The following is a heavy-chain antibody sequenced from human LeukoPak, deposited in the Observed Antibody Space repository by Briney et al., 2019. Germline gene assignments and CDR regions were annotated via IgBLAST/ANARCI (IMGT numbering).Heavy chain of an antibody. J-gene: IGHJ4*02. Sequence: GGSLRLSCAASGFTFSSYAMSWVRQAPGKGLEWVSAISGSGGSTYYADSVKGRFTISRDNSKNTLYLQMNGLRAEDTAVYYCAKDPGQQQLVPPDYWGQGTLVTVSS. CDR1: GFTFSSYA. CDR2: ISGSGGST. V-gene: IGHV3-23*01. CDR3: AKDPGQQQLVPPDY. D-gene: IGHD6-13*01.